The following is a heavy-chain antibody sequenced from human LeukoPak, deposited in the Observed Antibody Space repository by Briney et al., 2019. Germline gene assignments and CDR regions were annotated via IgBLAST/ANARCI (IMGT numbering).Heavy chain of an antibody. CDR1: GFTFSSYA. CDR3: AKKRIAAAGKTDFDY. V-gene: IGHV3-23*01. J-gene: IGHJ4*02. D-gene: IGHD6-13*01. CDR2: ISGSGSIT. Sequence: GGSLRLSCAASGFTFSSYAVSWVRQAPGKGREWVSLISGSGSITYYADSVKGRFTISRDKSKNTVYLQMNSLRAEDTAVYYCAKKRIAAAGKTDFDYSGQGTLVTVSS.